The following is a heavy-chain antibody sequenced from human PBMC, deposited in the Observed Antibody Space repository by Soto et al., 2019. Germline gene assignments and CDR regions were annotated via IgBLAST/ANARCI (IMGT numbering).Heavy chain of an antibody. CDR1: GFTFSSYA. J-gene: IGHJ3*02. Sequence: PGGSLRLSCAASGFTFSSYAMSWVRQAPGKGLEWVSAISGSGGSTYYADSVKGRFTISRDNSKNTLYLQMNSLRAEDTAVYYCATLDYYDSSGYPGAFDIWGQGTMVTVSS. CDR2: ISGSGGST. CDR3: ATLDYYDSSGYPGAFDI. D-gene: IGHD3-22*01. V-gene: IGHV3-23*01.